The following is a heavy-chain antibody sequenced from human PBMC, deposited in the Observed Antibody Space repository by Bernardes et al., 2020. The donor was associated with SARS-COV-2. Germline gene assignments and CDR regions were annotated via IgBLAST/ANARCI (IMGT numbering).Heavy chain of an antibody. CDR2: IHTSGIT. V-gene: IGHV4-61*09. CDR1: GGSISSGSYY. J-gene: IGHJ5*02. D-gene: IGHD6-19*01. Sequence: SETLSLTCTVSGGSISSGSYYWNWIRQPAGKGLEWIGHIHTSGITNYNPFLKSRVAISMDTSKNQFSLKLTSVTAADTAVYYCATDRTGWHGSLSFDPWGQGALVTVSS. CDR3: ATDRTGWHGSLSFDP.